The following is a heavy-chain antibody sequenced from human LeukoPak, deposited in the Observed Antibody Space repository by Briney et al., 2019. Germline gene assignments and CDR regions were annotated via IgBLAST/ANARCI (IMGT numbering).Heavy chain of an antibody. V-gene: IGHV1-18*01. J-gene: IGHJ6*02. CDR1: GYTFTSYG. CDR3: ARDGSCSSTSCQYYYYGMDV. CDR2: ISAYNGNT. Sequence: ATVKVSCKASGYTFTSYGISWVRQAPGQGLEWMGWISAYNGNTNYAQKLQGRVTMTTDTSTSTAYMELRSLRSDDTAVYYCARDGSCSSTSCQYYYYGMDVWGQGTTVTVSS. D-gene: IGHD2-2*01.